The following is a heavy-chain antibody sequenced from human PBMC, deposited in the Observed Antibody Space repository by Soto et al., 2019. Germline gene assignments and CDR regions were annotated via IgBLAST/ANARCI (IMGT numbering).Heavy chain of an antibody. Sequence: QVQLQESGPGLVKPSETLSLTCTVSGGSISGYYWSWIRQPPGKGLEWIGYIYYSGSTNYNPSLKSRVTISVDTSKNQLSLKLSSVTAADTAVYYCASESTVTDAFDIWGQGTMVTVSS. CDR1: GGSISGYY. D-gene: IGHD4-17*01. CDR2: IYYSGST. CDR3: ASESTVTDAFDI. V-gene: IGHV4-59*01. J-gene: IGHJ3*02.